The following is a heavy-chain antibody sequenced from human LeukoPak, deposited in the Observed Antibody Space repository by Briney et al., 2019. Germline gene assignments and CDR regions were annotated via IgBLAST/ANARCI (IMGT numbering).Heavy chain of an antibody. CDR3: ARVGATYPHYYMDV. CDR1: GGSISSGTYY. CDR2: IYHSGSA. J-gene: IGHJ6*03. V-gene: IGHV4-30-2*01. Sequence: SQTLSLTCTVSGGSISSGTYYWTWIRQPPGKGLEWIGYIYHSGSAYYNPSLKSRVTIAVDTSKNQFSLKLTSVTAADTAVYYCARVGATYPHYYMDVWGKGTTVTVAS. D-gene: IGHD3-16*01.